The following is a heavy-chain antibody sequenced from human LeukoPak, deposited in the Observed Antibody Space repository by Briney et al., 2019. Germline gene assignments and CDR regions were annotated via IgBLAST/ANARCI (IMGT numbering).Heavy chain of an antibody. V-gene: IGHV3-7*01. J-gene: IGHJ4*02. CDR3: ARDVAYSAFDY. D-gene: IGHD2-21*01. CDR1: GITFSNSW. CDR2: IRPDGSEG. Sequence: GGSLRLSCTTSGITFSNSWMSWVRQAPGKGMEWVATIRPDGSEGYYADSVRGRFTISRDNSKNSFYLQMSSLRAEDTGVFYCARDVAYSAFDYWGQGTLVTVSS.